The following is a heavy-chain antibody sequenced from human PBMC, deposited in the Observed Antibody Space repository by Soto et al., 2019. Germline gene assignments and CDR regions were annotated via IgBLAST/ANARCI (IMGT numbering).Heavy chain of an antibody. D-gene: IGHD3-3*01. CDR3: ARLASGGYYTK. J-gene: IGHJ4*02. CDR1: GFTFSSYV. Sequence: GGSLRLSCAASGFTFSSYVMHWVRQAPGKGLEWVVVIWYDGINKYYADSVKGRFTISRDNSKNTLYLQMNSLRAEDTAVYYCARLASGGYYTKWGQGPLVTV. V-gene: IGHV3-33*01. CDR2: IWYDGINK.